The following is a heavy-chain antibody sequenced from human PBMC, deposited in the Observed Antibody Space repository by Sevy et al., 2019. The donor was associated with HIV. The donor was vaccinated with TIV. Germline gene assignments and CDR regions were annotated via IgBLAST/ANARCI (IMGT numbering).Heavy chain of an antibody. Sequence: SETLSLTCTVSGGSITSYYWSWIRQPPGNGLEWIGHIYNNGNTNYNPSLRSRVTISVDRSKNQFSLKLSSVTAADTAVYYCAKVTYYYDNRGYPNYYFDYWGQGTLVTVSS. J-gene: IGHJ4*02. CDR3: AKVTYYYDNRGYPNYYFDY. V-gene: IGHV4-59*13. D-gene: IGHD3-22*01. CDR1: GGSITSYY. CDR2: IYNNGNT.